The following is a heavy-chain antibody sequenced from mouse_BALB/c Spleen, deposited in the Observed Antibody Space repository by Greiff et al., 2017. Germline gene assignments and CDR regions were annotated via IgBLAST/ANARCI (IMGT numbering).Heavy chain of an antibody. CDR1: GYAFTNYL. CDR2: INPGSGGT. D-gene: IGHD2-1*01. J-gene: IGHJ2*01. Sequence: QVQLQQSGAELVRPGTSVKVSCKASGYAFTNYLIEWVKQRPGQGLEWIGVINPGSGGTNYNEKFKGKATLTADKSSSTAYMQLSSLTSDDSAVYFCAGDYGNYFDYWGQGTTLTVSS. V-gene: IGHV1-54*01. CDR3: AGDYGNYFDY.